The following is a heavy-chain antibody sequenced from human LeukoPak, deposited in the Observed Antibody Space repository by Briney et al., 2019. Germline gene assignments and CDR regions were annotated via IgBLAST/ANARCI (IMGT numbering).Heavy chain of an antibody. CDR1: GYTFTTYG. Sequence: ASVKVSCKASGYTFTTYGISWVRQAPGQGPEWMGWISADNGNTKYAQKFQGRVTMTTDTSTSTAYMELRSLRSDDTAVYYCARVGDYSGYDYLNWLDPWGQGTLVTVSS. V-gene: IGHV1-18*01. D-gene: IGHD5-12*01. CDR2: ISADNGNT. CDR3: ARVGDYSGYDYLNWLDP. J-gene: IGHJ5*02.